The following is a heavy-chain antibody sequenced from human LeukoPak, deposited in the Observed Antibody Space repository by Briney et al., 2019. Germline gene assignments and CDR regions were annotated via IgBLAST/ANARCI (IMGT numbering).Heavy chain of an antibody. CDR3: AKGLSIAAADAFDI. Sequence: GRSLRLSCAASGFTFDDYAMPWVRQAPGKGLEWVSGISWNCGSRGHAPSVKGRFTISRDNGKSSLYLQMNSLRAEDMALYYCAKGLSIAAADAFDIWGQGTMVTVSS. CDR1: GFTFDDYA. D-gene: IGHD6-13*01. CDR2: ISWNCGSR. J-gene: IGHJ3*02. V-gene: IGHV3-9*03.